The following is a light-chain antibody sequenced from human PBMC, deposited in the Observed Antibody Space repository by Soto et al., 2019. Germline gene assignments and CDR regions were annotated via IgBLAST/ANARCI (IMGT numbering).Light chain of an antibody. V-gene: IGKV3-15*01. CDR3: QQYNNWPRT. CDR2: GAS. J-gene: IGKJ2*02. CDR1: QSVSGN. Sequence: EIVMTQSPATLSVSPGERATLSCRASQSVSGNLAWYQQKPGQAPRLLIYGASTRATGIPARFSGSGSGTGFTPTISSLQSEDFAVYYCQQYNNWPRTFGQGTKLEIK.